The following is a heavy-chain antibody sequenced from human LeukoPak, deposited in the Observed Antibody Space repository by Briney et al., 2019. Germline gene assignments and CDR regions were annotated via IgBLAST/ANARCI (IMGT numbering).Heavy chain of an antibody. CDR3: ARVPSSDYYYFDY. CDR2: IRSSSSTI. CDR1: GFTFSSYS. V-gene: IGHV3-48*02. D-gene: IGHD3-22*01. J-gene: IGHJ4*02. Sequence: GGSLRLSCAASGFTFSSYSMNWVRQAPGKGLEWVSYIRSSSSTIYYADSVKGRFTISRDNAKNSLYLQMNSLRDEDTAVYYCARVPSSDYYYFDYWGQGTLVTVSS.